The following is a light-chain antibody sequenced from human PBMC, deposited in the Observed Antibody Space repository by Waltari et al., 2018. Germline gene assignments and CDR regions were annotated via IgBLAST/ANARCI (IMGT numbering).Light chain of an antibody. V-gene: IGLV3-1*01. CDR3: QAWDSSAAGV. CDR2: QDN. J-gene: IGLJ1*01. Sequence: SYEFTQPPSVSVSPGQTATIPCSGDKLGDNYACWYQQKPGQSPVLVIYQDNRRPSGIPERFSGSNSGNTATLTISGTQAMDEADYYCQAWDSSAAGVFGTGTKVTVL. CDR1: KLGDNY.